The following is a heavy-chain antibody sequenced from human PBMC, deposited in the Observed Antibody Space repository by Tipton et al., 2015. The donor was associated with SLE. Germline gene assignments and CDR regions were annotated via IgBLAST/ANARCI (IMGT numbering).Heavy chain of an antibody. J-gene: IGHJ4*02. CDR1: GFTFSSYS. CDR3: ASSLLTVFAGFDY. Sequence: GSLRLSCAASGFTFSSYSMNWVRQAPGKGLEWVSSISSSSSYIYYADSVKGRFTISRDNAKNTLYLQMNSLRAEDTAVYYCASSLLTVFAGFDYWGQGTLVTVSS. CDR2: ISSSSSYI. D-gene: IGHD3-3*01. V-gene: IGHV3-21*01.